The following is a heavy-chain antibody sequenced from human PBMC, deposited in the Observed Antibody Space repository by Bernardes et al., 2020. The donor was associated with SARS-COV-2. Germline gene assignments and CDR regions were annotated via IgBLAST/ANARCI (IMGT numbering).Heavy chain of an antibody. J-gene: IGHJ6*02. Sequence: SVKVSCKASGGTFSSYTISWVRQAPGQGLEWMGRIIPILGIANYAQKFQGRVTITADKSTSTAYMELSSLRSEDTAVYYCARGGRRWLQGPWYYGMDVWGQGTTVTVSS. CDR1: GGTFSSYT. V-gene: IGHV1-69*02. CDR2: IIPILGIA. D-gene: IGHD3-16*01. CDR3: ARGGRRWLQGPWYYGMDV.